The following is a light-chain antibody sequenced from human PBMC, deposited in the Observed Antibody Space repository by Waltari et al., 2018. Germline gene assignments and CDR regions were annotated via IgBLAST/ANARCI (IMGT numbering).Light chain of an antibody. CDR2: DAS. CDR1: QDISNY. J-gene: IGKJ3*01. V-gene: IGKV1-33*01. CDR3: QQYDNLPPLT. Sequence: DIQMTQSPSSLSASVGDRVTITCQASQDISNYLNWYQQKPGKAPKLLIYDASNFETGVPSRFSGSGSGTDFTFTISSLQPEDIATYYCQQYDNLPPLTFGPGTKVDIK.